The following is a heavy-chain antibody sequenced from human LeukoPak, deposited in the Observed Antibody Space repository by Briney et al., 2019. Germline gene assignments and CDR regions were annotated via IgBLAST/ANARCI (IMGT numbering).Heavy chain of an antibody. Sequence: GGSLRLSCAATGFTFKDYGMHWVRQPPGKGLEWVSGINWNGGGTDYADSVKGRFTISRDNAKNSLYLQMTSLRPEDTALYYCAKHLRATNTYIFFGLDVWGQGTTDTVSS. CDR1: GFTFKDYG. CDR3: AKHLRATNTYIFFGLDV. J-gene: IGHJ6*02. V-gene: IGHV3-9*01. D-gene: IGHD1-26*01. CDR2: INWNGGGT.